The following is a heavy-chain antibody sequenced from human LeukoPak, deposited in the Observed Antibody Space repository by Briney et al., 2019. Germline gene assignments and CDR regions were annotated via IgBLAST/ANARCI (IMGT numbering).Heavy chain of an antibody. CDR2: ISSSSSYI. Sequence: PGGSLRLSCAASGFTFSSYSMNWVRQAPGKGLEWVSSISSSSSYIYYADSVKGRFTISRDNAKNSLYLQMNSLRAEDTAVYYCARDYYDSSGYYSFFDYWGQGTLVTVSS. J-gene: IGHJ4*02. CDR1: GFTFSSYS. D-gene: IGHD3-22*01. V-gene: IGHV3-21*01. CDR3: ARDYYDSSGYYSFFDY.